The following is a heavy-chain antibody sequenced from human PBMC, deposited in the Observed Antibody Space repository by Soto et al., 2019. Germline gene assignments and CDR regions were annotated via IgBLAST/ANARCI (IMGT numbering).Heavy chain of an antibody. Sequence: SETLSLTCAVSGGSISSSNWWSWVRQPPGKGLEWIGEIYHSGSTNYNPSLKSRVTISVDKSKNQFSLKLSSVTAADTAVYYCARANWNYGGGYYFDXWGQGTLVTVSS. J-gene: IGHJ4*02. CDR2: IYHSGST. CDR3: ARANWNYGGGYYFDX. V-gene: IGHV4-4*02. CDR1: GGSISSSNW. D-gene: IGHD1-7*01.